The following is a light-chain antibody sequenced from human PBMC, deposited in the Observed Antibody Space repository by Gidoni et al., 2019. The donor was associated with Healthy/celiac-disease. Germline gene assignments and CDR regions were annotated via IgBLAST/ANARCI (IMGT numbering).Light chain of an antibody. Sequence: SSFSASTGDRVTITCRASQGISSYLAWYQQKPGKAPKLLIYAASTLQSGVPSRFSGSGSGTDFTLTISCLQSEDFTTYYCQQYYSYPHTFGGGTRMKIK. V-gene: IGKV1-8*01. CDR1: QGISSY. CDR2: AAS. J-gene: IGKJ4*01. CDR3: QQYYSYPHT.